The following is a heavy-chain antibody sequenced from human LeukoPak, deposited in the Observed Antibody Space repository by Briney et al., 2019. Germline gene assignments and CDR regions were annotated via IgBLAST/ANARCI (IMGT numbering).Heavy chain of an antibody. V-gene: IGHV3-7*01. CDR1: GFTFSSYW. Sequence: GGSLRLSCAASGFTFSSYWMSWVRQAPGKGLEWDANIKQDGSEKYYVDSVKGRFTISRDNAKNSLYLQMNSLRAEDTAVYYCARDKGGSGSWFDYWGQGTLVTVSS. CDR2: IKQDGSEK. CDR3: ARDKGGSGSWFDY. D-gene: IGHD1-26*01. J-gene: IGHJ4*02.